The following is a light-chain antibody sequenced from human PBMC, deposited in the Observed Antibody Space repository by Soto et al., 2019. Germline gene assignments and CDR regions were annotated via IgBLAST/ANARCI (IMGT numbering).Light chain of an antibody. V-gene: IGKV1-5*03. CDR1: QSISSW. J-gene: IGKJ1*01. CDR2: KAS. Sequence: DSQMTHSPSTLSASVGDRVTITCRASQSISSWLAWYQQKPGKAPKLLIYKASSLESGVPSRFSGSGSGTEFTLTISSLQPDDFATYYCQQYNSYWTFGQGTKV. CDR3: QQYNSYWT.